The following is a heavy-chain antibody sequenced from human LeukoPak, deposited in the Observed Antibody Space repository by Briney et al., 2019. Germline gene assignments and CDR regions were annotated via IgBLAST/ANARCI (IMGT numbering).Heavy chain of an antibody. CDR3: TRGNYWGGYCFDL. CDR2: IHYTGAT. Sequence: PSETLSLTCAVSGGSISGYYWSWIRQPPGKGLEWVAEIHYTGATSYNPSLKSRATISIETSKNQVSLMLSSVTAADTAVYYCTRGNYWGGYCFDLGGWGDVVTVT. V-gene: IGHV4-34*01. CDR1: GGSISGYY. J-gene: IGHJ4*02. D-gene: IGHD3-3*01.